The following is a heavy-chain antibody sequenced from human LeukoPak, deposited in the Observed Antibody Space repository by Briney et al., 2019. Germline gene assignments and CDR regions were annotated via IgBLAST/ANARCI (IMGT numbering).Heavy chain of an antibody. D-gene: IGHD4-23*01. CDR1: GGSINSGDYY. J-gene: IGHJ4*02. CDR3: ARDPHYGGTHFDY. V-gene: IGHV4-30-4*01. Sequence: SETLSLTCTVSGGSINSGDYYWSWIRLPPGKGLEWIGYIYYSGSTYYNPSLKSRVTISVDTSKNQFSLKLSSVTAADTAVYYCARDPHYGGTHFDYWGQGTLVTVSS. CDR2: IYYSGST.